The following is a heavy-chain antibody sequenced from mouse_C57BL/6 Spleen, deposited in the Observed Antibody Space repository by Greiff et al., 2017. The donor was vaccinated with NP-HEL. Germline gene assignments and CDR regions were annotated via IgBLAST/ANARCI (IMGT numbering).Heavy chain of an antibody. CDR1: GYTFTSYW. D-gene: IGHD6-1*01. CDR2: IYPGSGST. V-gene: IGHV1-55*01. CDR3: ARYPPQRAMDY. J-gene: IGHJ4*01. Sequence: QVQLQQPGAELVKPGASVKMSCKASGYTFTSYWITWVKQRPGQGLEWIGDIYPGSGSTNYNEKFKSKATLTVDTSSSTAYMQLSSLTSEDAAVYYCARYPPQRAMDYWGQGTSVTVSS.